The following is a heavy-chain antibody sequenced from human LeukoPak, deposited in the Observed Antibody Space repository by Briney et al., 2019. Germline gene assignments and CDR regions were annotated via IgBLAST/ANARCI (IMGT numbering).Heavy chain of an antibody. CDR3: ARGPVLEWLSN. V-gene: IGHV1-8*03. CDR2: MNPNSGNT. Sequence: GASVKVSCKASGYTFTSYDINWVRQATGQGLEWMGWMNPNSGNTGYAQKFQGRVTITRNTSISTAYMELSSLRSEDMAVYYCARGPVLEWLSNWGQGTLVTVSS. CDR1: GYTFTSYD. D-gene: IGHD3-3*01. J-gene: IGHJ4*02.